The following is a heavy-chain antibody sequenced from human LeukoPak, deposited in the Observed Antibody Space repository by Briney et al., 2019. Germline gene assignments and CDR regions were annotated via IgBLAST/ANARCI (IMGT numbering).Heavy chain of an antibody. CDR1: GFTFSSYS. J-gene: IGHJ4*02. V-gene: IGHV3-21*01. CDR3: AREEGESFGY. D-gene: IGHD3-10*01. CDR2: ISSSSSYI. Sequence: PGGSLRLSCAASGFTFSSYSMNWVRQAPGKGLEWVSSISSSSSYIYHAVSVKGRFTISRDNAKNSLYLQMNSLRAEDTAVYYCAREEGESFGYWGQGTLVTVSS.